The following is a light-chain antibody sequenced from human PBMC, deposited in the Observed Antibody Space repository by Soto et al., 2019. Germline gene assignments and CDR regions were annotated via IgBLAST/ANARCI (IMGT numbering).Light chain of an antibody. CDR3: SSYAGGNNLGV. CDR1: SSDVGGYNY. Sequence: QSALTQPPSASGSPGQSVTISCTGTSSDVGGYNYVSWYQQHPGKAPKLMIYEVSKRPSGVPDRFSGSKSGNTASLTVSGLQAEDEADYYCSSYAGGNNLGVFGGGTQLTVL. J-gene: IGLJ2*01. V-gene: IGLV2-8*01. CDR2: EVS.